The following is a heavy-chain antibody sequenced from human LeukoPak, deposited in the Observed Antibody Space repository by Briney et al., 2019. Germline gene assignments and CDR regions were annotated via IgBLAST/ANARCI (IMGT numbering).Heavy chain of an antibody. D-gene: IGHD6-19*01. CDR1: GFTVSSSY. J-gene: IGHJ4*02. CDR3: ARVGVGTVAGNYFDV. CDR2: IYGGGGT. V-gene: IGHV3-53*01. Sequence: GGSLRLSCTASGFTVSSSYMTWVRQAPGKGLEWVSPIYGGGGTYYADSVKGRFTISRHNSENTLYLDMNSLRPEDTAVYYCARVGVGTVAGNYFDVWGQGTLVSVS.